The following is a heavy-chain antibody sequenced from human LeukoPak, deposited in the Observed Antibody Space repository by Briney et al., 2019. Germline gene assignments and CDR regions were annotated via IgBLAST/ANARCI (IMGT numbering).Heavy chain of an antibody. V-gene: IGHV3-30-3*01. Sequence: GGSLRLSCAASGFTFSSYAMHWVRQAPGKGLEWVAVISYDGSNKYYADSVKGRFTISRDNSKNTLYLQMNSLRAEDTAVYYCVREFGSSGWTGFDYWGQGTLVTVSS. CDR2: ISYDGSNK. D-gene: IGHD6-19*01. J-gene: IGHJ4*02. CDR1: GFTFSSYA. CDR3: VREFGSSGWTGFDY.